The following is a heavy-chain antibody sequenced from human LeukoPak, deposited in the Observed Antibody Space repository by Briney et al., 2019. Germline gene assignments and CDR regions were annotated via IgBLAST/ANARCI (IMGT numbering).Heavy chain of an antibody. CDR2: IKSKTDGGTR. CDR3: TTDGHDYDDAFDI. Sequence: GGSLRLSCAASGFTFSSYSMNWVRQAPGKGLEWVGRIKSKTDGGTRDYAAPVKGRFTISRDDSKNTLYLQMNSLKTEDTAVYYCTTDGHDYDDAFDIWGQGTMVTVSS. CDR1: GFTFSSYS. D-gene: IGHD4-17*01. J-gene: IGHJ3*02. V-gene: IGHV3-15*07.